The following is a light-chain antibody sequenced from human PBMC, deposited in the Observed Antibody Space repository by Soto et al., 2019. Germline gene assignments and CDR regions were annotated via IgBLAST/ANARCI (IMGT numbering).Light chain of an antibody. Sequence: DIVMTQSPLSLPVTPGEPASISCRSSQSLLYSNGYTYLDWYLQKPGQSPQLLIYLGSNRASGVPDRFSGSGSGTDFTLKISRVEAEDVGVYYCMQVLLTPWTFGQGTKLEIK. CDR2: LGS. J-gene: IGKJ1*01. V-gene: IGKV2-28*01. CDR3: MQVLLTPWT. CDR1: QSLLYSNGYTY.